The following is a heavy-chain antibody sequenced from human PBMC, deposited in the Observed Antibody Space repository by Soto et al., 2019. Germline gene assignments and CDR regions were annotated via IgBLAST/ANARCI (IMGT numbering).Heavy chain of an antibody. CDR3: ARDSLDIAAAGTI. Sequence: GGALRLSCADSGFTFSSYSMNWVRQAPGKGLEWVSSISSSSSYIYYADSVKGRFTISRDNAKNSLYLQMNSLRAEDTAVYYCARDSLDIAAAGTIWGQGTLVTVSS. CDR1: GFTFSSYS. J-gene: IGHJ4*02. V-gene: IGHV3-21*01. D-gene: IGHD6-13*01. CDR2: ISSSSSYI.